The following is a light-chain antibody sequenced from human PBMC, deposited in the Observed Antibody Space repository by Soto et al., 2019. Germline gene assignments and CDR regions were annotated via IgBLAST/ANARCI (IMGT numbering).Light chain of an antibody. CDR3: QQHGSYPAT. V-gene: IGKV1-5*03. CDR2: MAS. Sequence: DIQMTQSPSTLSASVGDRVTITCRASQSISIWLAWDQQKPGKAPTLLLYMASSLESGVPSRVSGSGSGTEFTLTISSLQPDDFATYYCQQHGSYPATFGQGTRVEIK. J-gene: IGKJ1*01. CDR1: QSISIW.